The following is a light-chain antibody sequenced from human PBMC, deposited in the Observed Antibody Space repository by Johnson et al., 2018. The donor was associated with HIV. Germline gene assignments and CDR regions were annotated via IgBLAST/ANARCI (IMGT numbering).Light chain of an antibody. CDR1: SSNIGNND. CDR2: DNN. J-gene: IGLJ1*01. V-gene: IGLV1-51*01. CDR3: GTWDNSLSAYV. Sequence: QSVLTQPPSVSAAPGQKVTISCSGSSSNIGNNDVSWYQQLPGTAPKLLIYDNNKRPSGIPDRFSGSKSGTSATLDITGLQTGDEADYYCGTWDNSLSAYVFGTGTKVTVL.